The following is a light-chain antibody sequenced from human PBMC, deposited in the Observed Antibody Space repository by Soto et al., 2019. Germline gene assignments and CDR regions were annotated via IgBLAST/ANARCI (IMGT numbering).Light chain of an antibody. CDR3: QQYGSSPGYT. V-gene: IGKV3-20*01. Sequence: EIVLTQSPGTLSLSPGERATLSCRASQRVSSRYLAWYQQKPGQAPRLLIYGASSRATGIPDRFSGSGSGTDFTRTISRLEPEDFAVYYCQQYGSSPGYTFGQGTKLEIK. J-gene: IGKJ2*01. CDR1: QRVSSRY. CDR2: GAS.